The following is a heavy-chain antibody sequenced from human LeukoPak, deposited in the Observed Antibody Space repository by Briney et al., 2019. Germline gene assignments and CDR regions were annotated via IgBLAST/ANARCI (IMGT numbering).Heavy chain of an antibody. CDR2: ISSGSSYT. J-gene: IGHJ6*02. CDR3: ARYASPLEGMDV. CDR1: GFSFSEYY. Sequence: GGSLRLSCAASGFSFSEYYMSWIRQAPGKGLEWVSCISSGSSYTNYTDSVKGRFTISRDNAKDSLYLQMNSLRAGDTAVYYCARYASPLEGMDVWGQGTTVTVSS. V-gene: IGHV3-11*06.